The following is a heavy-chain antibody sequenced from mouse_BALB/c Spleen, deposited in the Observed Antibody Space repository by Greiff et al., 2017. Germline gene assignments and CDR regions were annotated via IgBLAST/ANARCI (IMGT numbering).Heavy chain of an antibody. J-gene: IGHJ2*01. D-gene: IGHD2-2*01. CDR1: GYSITSDYA. Sequence: EVMLVESGPGLVKPSQSLSLTCTVTGYSITSDYAWNWIRQFPGNKLEWMGYISYSGSTSYNPSLKSRISITRDTSKNQFFLQLNSVTTEDTATYYCARGNYGYDGTNYFDYWGQGTTLTVSS. CDR3: ARGNYGYDGTNYFDY. V-gene: IGHV3-2*02. CDR2: ISYSGST.